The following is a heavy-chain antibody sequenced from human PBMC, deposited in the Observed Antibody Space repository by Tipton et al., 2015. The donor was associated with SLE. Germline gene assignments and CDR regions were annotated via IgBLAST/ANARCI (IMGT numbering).Heavy chain of an antibody. D-gene: IGHD7-27*01. CDR3: AREATGDPYCCYGMDV. Sequence: TLSLTCTVSGGSISSYYWSWIRQPPGKGLEWIGYIYYSGSTNYNPSLKSRVTISVDTSKNQFSLNLISVTAADTAVYYCAREATGDPYCCYGMDVWGQGTTVPVSS. V-gene: IGHV4-59*07. J-gene: IGHJ6*02. CDR2: IYYSGST. CDR1: GGSISSYY.